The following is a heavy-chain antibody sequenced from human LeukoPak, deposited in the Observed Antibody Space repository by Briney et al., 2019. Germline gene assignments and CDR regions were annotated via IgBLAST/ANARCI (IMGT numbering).Heavy chain of an antibody. D-gene: IGHD2-21*01. Sequence: SETLSLTCTVSGGSISSYYWSWIRQPPGKGLEWMGYIYYSGSTNYNPSLKSRVTISVDTSKNKFSLKLSSVTAAHSAVCYWARGRYRNSSGLFNDFDAWGDGTLVTVSS. CDR2: IYYSGST. V-gene: IGHV4-59*01. CDR1: GGSISSYY. CDR3: ARGRYRNSSGLFNDFDA. J-gene: IGHJ4*01.